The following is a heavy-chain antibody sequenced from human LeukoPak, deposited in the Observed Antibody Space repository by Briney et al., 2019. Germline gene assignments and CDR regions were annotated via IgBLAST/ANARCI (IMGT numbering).Heavy chain of an antibody. CDR1: GGSASSGSYY. Sequence: SETLSLTCTVSGGSASSGSYYWSWIRQPPGKGLEWIGYIYYSGSTNYNPSLKSRVTISVDTSKNQFSLKLSSVTAADTAVYYCARDLNTLYSSTWFDPWGQGTLVTVSS. J-gene: IGHJ5*02. CDR3: ARDLNTLYSSTWFDP. CDR2: IYYSGST. V-gene: IGHV4-61*01. D-gene: IGHD6-13*01.